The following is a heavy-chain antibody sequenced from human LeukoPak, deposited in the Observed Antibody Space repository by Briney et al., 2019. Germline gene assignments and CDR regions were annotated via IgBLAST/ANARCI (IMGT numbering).Heavy chain of an antibody. J-gene: IGHJ4*02. Sequence: GGSLRLSCAASGFTFSSYSMDWVRQAPGKGLEWVSSISSSSSSIYYADSVKSRFTVSRDNAKNSLYLQMNSLRAEDTALYYCAKAFGTNGYFQLPIDFWGQGTLVTVSS. CDR1: GFTFSSYS. CDR2: ISSSSSSI. D-gene: IGHD2-8*01. CDR3: AKAFGTNGYFQLPIDF. V-gene: IGHV3-21*04.